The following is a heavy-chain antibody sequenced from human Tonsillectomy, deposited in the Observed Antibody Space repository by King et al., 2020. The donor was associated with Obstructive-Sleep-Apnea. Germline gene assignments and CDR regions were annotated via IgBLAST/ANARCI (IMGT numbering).Heavy chain of an antibody. J-gene: IGHJ4*02. V-gene: IGHV3-30*02. CDR2: IRNDGVYK. D-gene: IGHD6-19*01. Sequence: VQLVESGGGVVQPGGSLRLSCATSEFTFSNYGMHRVRQAPGKGLEWVAFIRNDGVYKYYVDSAKGRFTISRDNSKNTLYLQMNGLRPEDTAVYYCAKESVVLGSGWYYFDSWGQGTLVTVSS. CDR1: EFTFSNYG. CDR3: AKESVVLGSGWYYFDS.